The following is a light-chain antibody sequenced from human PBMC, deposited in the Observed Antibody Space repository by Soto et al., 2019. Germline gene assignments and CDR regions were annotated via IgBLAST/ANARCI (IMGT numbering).Light chain of an antibody. CDR1: QSVDSKD. J-gene: IGKJ1*01. CDR3: QQYGYSSWT. Sequence: EIVLTQSPGPLSLSPGERATLSCRASQSVDSKDLAWYQQRPGQAPRILIFAASSRATGIPDRFSGSGSGTDFTLTISRLEPGDFAVYYCQQYGYSSWTFGKGTKVDIK. V-gene: IGKV3-20*01. CDR2: AAS.